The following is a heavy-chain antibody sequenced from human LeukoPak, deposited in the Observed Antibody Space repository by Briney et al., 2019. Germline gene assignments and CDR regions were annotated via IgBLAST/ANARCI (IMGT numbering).Heavy chain of an antibody. D-gene: IGHD7-27*01. Sequence: GGSLRLSCTASGFTFSSYEMNWVRQAPGKGLEWVSYISSGSSTVYYADSVKGRFTISRDNAKNSLYLQMNSLRAEDTAVYYCARDLNWETYWGQGTLVSVSS. V-gene: IGHV3-48*03. CDR3: ARDLNWETY. CDR1: GFTFSSYE. J-gene: IGHJ4*02. CDR2: ISSGSSTV.